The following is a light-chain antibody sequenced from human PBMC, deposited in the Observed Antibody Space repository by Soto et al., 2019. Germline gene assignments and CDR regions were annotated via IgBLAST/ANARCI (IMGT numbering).Light chain of an antibody. CDR2: GAS. CDR3: QQYGSSPWT. V-gene: IGKV3-20*01. CDR1: QSVSSSF. Sequence: EIVLTQSPGTLSLSPGERATLSCRASQSVSSSFLAWYQQKPGQAPRLLIYGASSRATGIPDRFSGSGSGTDCTLTISRVEPEDFAVYYCQQYGSSPWTFGQGTKVEIK. J-gene: IGKJ1*01.